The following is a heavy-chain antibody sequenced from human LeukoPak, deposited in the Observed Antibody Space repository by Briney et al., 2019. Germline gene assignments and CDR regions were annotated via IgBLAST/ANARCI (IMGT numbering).Heavy chain of an antibody. Sequence: GGSLRLSCAASGFTFSNYAMSWVRQAPGKGLEWVANIKQDGSEKYYVDSVKGRFTISRDNAKNSLYLQMNSLRAEDTAMYYCARTGTDFWSGYITYWGQGTLVTVSS. CDR2: IKQDGSEK. CDR3: ARTGTDFWSGYITY. CDR1: GFTFSNYA. V-gene: IGHV3-7*01. D-gene: IGHD3-3*01. J-gene: IGHJ4*02.